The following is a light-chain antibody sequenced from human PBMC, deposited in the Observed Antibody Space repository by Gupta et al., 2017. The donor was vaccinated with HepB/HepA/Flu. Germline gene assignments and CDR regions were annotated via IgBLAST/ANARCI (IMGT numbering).Light chain of an antibody. CDR1: NSNIGSNS. CDR3: AAWDDSLNGGV. J-gene: IGLJ2*01. V-gene: IGLV1-44*01. Sequence: QSVLTQPPSASGTPGQRVTISCSGSNSNIGSNSVNWYQQVPGAAPKLLIYSINERPSGVPDRFSGSKSGTSASLDISGLQSGDEADYYCAAWDDSLNGGVFGGGTKLTVL. CDR2: SIN.